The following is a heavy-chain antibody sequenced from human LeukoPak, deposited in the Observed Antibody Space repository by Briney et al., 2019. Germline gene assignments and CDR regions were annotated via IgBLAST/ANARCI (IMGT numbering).Heavy chain of an antibody. CDR2: INPNSGGT. CDR3: ARDFRTTVTTGKTYYFDY. J-gene: IGHJ4*02. Sequence: GASVKVSCKASGYTFTGYYMHWVRQAPGQGLEWMGWINPNSGGTNYAQKFQGRATMTRDTSISTAYMELSRLRSDDTAVYYCARDFRTTVTTGKTYYFDYWGQGTLVTVSS. V-gene: IGHV1-2*02. CDR1: GYTFTGYY. D-gene: IGHD4-17*01.